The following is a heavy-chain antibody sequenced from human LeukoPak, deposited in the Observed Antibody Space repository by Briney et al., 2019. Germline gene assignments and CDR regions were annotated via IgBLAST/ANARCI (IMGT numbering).Heavy chain of an antibody. Sequence: GGSLRLSCAASGFPFNNFAMNWVRQAPGKGLEWVSYISSSGSTIYYADSVKGRFTISRDNAKNSLYLQMNSLRAEDTAVYYCARDYDSSGCNFDYWGQGTLVTVSS. V-gene: IGHV3-48*04. CDR3: ARDYDSSGCNFDY. D-gene: IGHD6-19*01. J-gene: IGHJ4*02. CDR2: ISSSGSTI. CDR1: GFPFNNFA.